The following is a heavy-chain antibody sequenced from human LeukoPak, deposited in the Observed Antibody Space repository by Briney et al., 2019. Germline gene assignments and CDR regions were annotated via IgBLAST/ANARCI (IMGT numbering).Heavy chain of an antibody. Sequence: GGSLRLSCAASGFTFSSYWMSWVRQAPGKGLEWVANIKQEGSEKYYVDSVKGRFTISRDNAKNSLYLQMNSLRAEDTAVYYCARDREAVADYYFDYWGQGTLVTVSS. V-gene: IGHV3-7*01. D-gene: IGHD6-19*01. CDR3: ARDREAVADYYFDY. CDR1: GFTFSSYW. CDR2: IKQEGSEK. J-gene: IGHJ4*02.